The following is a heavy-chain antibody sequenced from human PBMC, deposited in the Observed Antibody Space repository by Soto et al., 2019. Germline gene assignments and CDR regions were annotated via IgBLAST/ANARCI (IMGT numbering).Heavy chain of an antibody. D-gene: IGHD5-18*01. CDR3: ASEGYSYGYRWFDP. V-gene: IGHV4-30-4*01. Sequence: SETLSLTCTVSGGSISSGDYYWSWIRQPPGKGLEWIGYIYYSGSTYYNPSLKSQVTISVDTSKNQFSLKLSSVTAADTAVYYCASEGYSYGYRWFDPWGQGTLVTVSS. J-gene: IGHJ5*02. CDR2: IYYSGST. CDR1: GGSISSGDYY.